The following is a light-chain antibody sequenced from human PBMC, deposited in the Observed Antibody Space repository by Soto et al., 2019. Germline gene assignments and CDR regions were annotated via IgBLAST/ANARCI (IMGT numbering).Light chain of an antibody. Sequence: AILMTQSPSSLSASTGDRVTITCLASQGISSYLAWYQQKPGKAPKLLIYAASTLQSGVPSRFSGSGSGTDFTLTISSLQAEDVAVYYCQQYYSTPPTFGQGTKVDIK. CDR2: AAS. CDR1: QGISSY. V-gene: IGKV1-8*01. CDR3: QQYYSTPPT. J-gene: IGKJ1*01.